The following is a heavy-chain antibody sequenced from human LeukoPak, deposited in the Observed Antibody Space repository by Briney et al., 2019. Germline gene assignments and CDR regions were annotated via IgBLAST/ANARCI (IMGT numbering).Heavy chain of an antibody. D-gene: IGHD6-13*01. V-gene: IGHV3-23*01. CDR3: AYRRYSSSWYYFDY. Sequence: GGSLRLSCAASGLTFGSYAMSWVRQAPGKGLEWVSAISGSGGSTYYADSVKGRFTISRDNSKNTLYLQMNSLRAEDTAVYYCAYRRYSSSWYYFDYWGQGTLVTVSS. CDR2: ISGSGGST. CDR1: GLTFGSYA. J-gene: IGHJ4*02.